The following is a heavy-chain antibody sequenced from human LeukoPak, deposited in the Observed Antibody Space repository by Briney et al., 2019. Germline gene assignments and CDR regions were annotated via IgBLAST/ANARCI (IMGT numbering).Heavy chain of an antibody. J-gene: IGHJ4*02. D-gene: IGHD6-13*01. CDR3: AKDLHNYSSSSYYFDY. Sequence: GGSLRLSCAASGFTFSSSAMNWVRQVPGKGLEWVSSINNVGSHIYYADSVKGRFTIFRDNAKNSLYLQMNSLRAEDTAVYYCAKDLHNYSSSSYYFDYWGQGTLVTVSS. CDR1: GFTFSSSA. V-gene: IGHV3-21*01. CDR2: INNVGSHI.